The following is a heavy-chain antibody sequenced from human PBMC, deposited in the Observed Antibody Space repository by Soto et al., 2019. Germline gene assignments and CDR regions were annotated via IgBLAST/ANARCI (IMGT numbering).Heavy chain of an antibody. CDR2: IYYSGST. V-gene: IGHV4-59*08. CDR1: GGSISSYY. CDR3: ARRTRRGYSRAYYYYYYMDV. Sequence: QVQLQESGPGLVKPSETLSLTCTVSGGSISSYYWSWIRQPPGKGLEWIGYIYYSGSTNYNPSLKSRVTTSVDTSKNQFSLKLSSVTAADTAVYYCARRTRRGYSRAYYYYYYMDVWGKGTTVTVSS. D-gene: IGHD5-18*01. J-gene: IGHJ6*03.